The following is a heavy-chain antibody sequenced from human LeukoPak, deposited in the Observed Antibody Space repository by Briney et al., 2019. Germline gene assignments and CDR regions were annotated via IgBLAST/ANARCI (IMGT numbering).Heavy chain of an antibody. CDR1: GFTFSSYS. CDR2: ISSSSSYI. Sequence: PGGSLTLSCAASGFTFSSYSMNWVRQAPGKGLEWVSSISSSSSYIFYADSVKGRFTTSRDNGKNSLYLQMDSLRAEDTAVYYCASVELPGWGQGTLVTVSS. V-gene: IGHV3-21*06. CDR3: ASVELPG. D-gene: IGHD2-21*01. J-gene: IGHJ4*02.